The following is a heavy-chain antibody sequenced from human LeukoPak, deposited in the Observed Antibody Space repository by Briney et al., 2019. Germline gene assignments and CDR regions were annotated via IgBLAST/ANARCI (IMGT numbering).Heavy chain of an antibody. V-gene: IGHV3-23*01. Sequence: GGSLRLSCAASGFIFSNYAMSWVRQAPGKGLEWVSAIIGSGDHTYYADSVRGRFTISRDNSRNTLYLQMNSLRAEDTAVYYCASGYYYDSSGYYWVPDYWGQGTLVTVSS. CDR2: IIGSGDHT. D-gene: IGHD3-22*01. J-gene: IGHJ4*02. CDR3: ASGYYYDSSGYYWVPDY. CDR1: GFIFSNYA.